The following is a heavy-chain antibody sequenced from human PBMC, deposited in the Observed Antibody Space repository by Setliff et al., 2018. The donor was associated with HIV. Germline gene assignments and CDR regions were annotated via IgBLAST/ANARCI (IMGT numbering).Heavy chain of an antibody. CDR2: IYSSGRT. CDR1: GGSISNYY. CDR3: ARQTWEYYDTLTGYYRSPKNFDS. V-gene: IGHV4-4*07. Sequence: SETLSLTCTVSGGSISNYYWSWIRQPAEKGLEWIGRIYSSGRTNYNPSLKSRVTMSLDTSKNQFSLKLSSVTAADTAVYHCARQTWEYYDTLTGYYRSPKNFDSWGQGTLVTVSS. J-gene: IGHJ4*02. D-gene: IGHD3-9*01.